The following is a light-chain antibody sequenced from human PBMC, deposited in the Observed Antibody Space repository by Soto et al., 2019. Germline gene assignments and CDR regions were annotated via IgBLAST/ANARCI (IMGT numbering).Light chain of an antibody. Sequence: DLPMTQSPSSLSASVGDRVTITCRASQSVSTFLNWYQQKPGKAPKLLISAASTLQTGVPSRFSGSGSGTDFTLTISSLQPDDFATYYCQQSYSSPGVTFGPGTSVDIK. CDR1: QSVSTF. CDR2: AAS. J-gene: IGKJ3*01. V-gene: IGKV1-39*01. CDR3: QQSYSSPGVT.